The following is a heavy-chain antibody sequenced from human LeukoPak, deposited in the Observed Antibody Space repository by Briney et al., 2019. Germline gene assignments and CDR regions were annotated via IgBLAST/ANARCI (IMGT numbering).Heavy chain of an antibody. D-gene: IGHD6-19*01. Sequence: SETLSLTCTVSGGSISNYYWIWIRQPPGKGLEGIGYIYYSGSTNYNPSLKSRVTISVVTSKNQFSLKLSPVTVEDTAVYYCARRVPVALQWLGPYFDYWGQGTLVIVSS. CDR2: IYYSGST. V-gene: IGHV4-59*08. CDR3: ARRVPVALQWLGPYFDY. CDR1: GGSISNYY. J-gene: IGHJ4*02.